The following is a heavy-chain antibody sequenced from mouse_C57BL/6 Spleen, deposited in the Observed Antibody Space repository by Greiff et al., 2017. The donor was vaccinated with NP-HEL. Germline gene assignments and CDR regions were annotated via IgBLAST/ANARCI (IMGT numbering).Heavy chain of an antibody. Sequence: VQLQQSGPELVKPGASVKLSCKASGYTFTDYYINWVKQRPGQGLEWIGWIFPGSGSTYYNEKFKGKATLTVDKSSSTAYMLLSSLTSEDSAVYFGAREGYYGSSHYYAMDYWGQGTSVTVSS. CDR1: GYTFTDYY. V-gene: IGHV1-75*01. CDR3: AREGYYGSSHYYAMDY. J-gene: IGHJ4*01. CDR2: IFPGSGST. D-gene: IGHD1-1*01.